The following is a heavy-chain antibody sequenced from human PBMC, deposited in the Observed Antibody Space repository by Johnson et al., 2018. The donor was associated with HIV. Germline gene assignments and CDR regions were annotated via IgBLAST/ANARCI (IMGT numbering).Heavy chain of an antibody. CDR3: ARGGVGYSGSYHDAFDL. J-gene: IGHJ3*01. Sequence: VQLVESGGGLVQPGGSLRLSCAASGFTFSSYWMSWVRQAPGKGLEWVANIKQDGSEKYYVDSVKGRFTISRDNAKNSMYLQMNSLRAEDTTMYYCARGGVGYSGSYHDAFDLWGQGTMVTVSS. V-gene: IGHV3-7*02. D-gene: IGHD1-26*01. CDR2: IKQDGSEK. CDR1: GFTFSSYW.